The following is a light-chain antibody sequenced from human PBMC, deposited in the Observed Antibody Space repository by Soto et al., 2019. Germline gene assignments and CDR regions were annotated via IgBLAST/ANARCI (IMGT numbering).Light chain of an antibody. V-gene: IGKV3-15*01. CDR3: QQYDNWPRT. Sequence: EIVLTQSPGTLSLSPGDRATLSCRASQSVSSNLAWYQQKPGQAPRLLIYSASTRAIGIPARFSGSGSGTEFTLTISSLQPEDFAVYYCQQYDNWPRTFGQGTKVDIK. J-gene: IGKJ1*01. CDR2: SAS. CDR1: QSVSSN.